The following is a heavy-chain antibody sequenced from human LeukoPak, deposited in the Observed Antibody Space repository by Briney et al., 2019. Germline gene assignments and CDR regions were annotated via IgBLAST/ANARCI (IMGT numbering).Heavy chain of an antibody. CDR3: ARDDYGGNSFDH. CDR2: INPDGGFT. J-gene: IGHJ4*02. D-gene: IGHD4/OR15-4a*01. V-gene: IGHV1-2*02. Sequence: ASVKVSCKASEYTFTDDYIHWMRQAPGQGLEWIGWINPDGGFTSYAQKFQGRVTMNRDMSIGTAYMELSRLTSDDTAVYYCARDDYGGNSFDHWGQGTLVLVSS. CDR1: EYTFTDDY.